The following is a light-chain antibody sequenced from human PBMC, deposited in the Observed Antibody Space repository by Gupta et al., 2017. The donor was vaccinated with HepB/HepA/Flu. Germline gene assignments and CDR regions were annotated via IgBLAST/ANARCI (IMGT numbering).Light chain of an antibody. CDR1: QSITSY. J-gene: IGKJ4*01. CDR2: SAS. V-gene: IGKV1-39*01. Sequence: DIQMTQSPSSLSASLGNRVTITCRASQSITSYLNWYQQKPGEAPKLLIYSASTLQGGVPSRFSGSGSGTFFTLTISSLHPEDVATYSCHQSYRTPFTFGGGTKVEIK. CDR3: HQSYRTPFT.